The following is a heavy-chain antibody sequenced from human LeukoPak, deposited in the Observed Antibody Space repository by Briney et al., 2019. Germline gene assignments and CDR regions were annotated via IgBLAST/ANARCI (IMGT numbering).Heavy chain of an antibody. Sequence: GGSLRLSCAASGFTFSNYWMSWVRQAPGKGLEWVADIKEDGSEKYYVDSVKGRFTISRDNARKSLYLQMNSLRAEDTAVYYCASGRQLGYWGQGTLVTVSS. CDR1: GFTFSNYW. V-gene: IGHV3-7*01. D-gene: IGHD6-13*01. CDR2: IKEDGSEK. J-gene: IGHJ4*02. CDR3: ASGRQLGY.